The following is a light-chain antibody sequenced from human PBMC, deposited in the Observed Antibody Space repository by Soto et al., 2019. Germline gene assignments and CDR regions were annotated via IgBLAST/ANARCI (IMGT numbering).Light chain of an antibody. CDR3: QQSYSSPWT. CDR2: AVS. CDR1: QSIGSY. J-gene: IGKJ1*01. Sequence: DIQMTQSPSSLSASVGDRITITCRASQSIGSYLNWYQHKPGRAPKFLIYAVSTLQSWVPSRFNGSGSGTDFTLTISSLQPEDFASYSCQQSYSSPWTFVQGTKVEIK. V-gene: IGKV1-39*01.